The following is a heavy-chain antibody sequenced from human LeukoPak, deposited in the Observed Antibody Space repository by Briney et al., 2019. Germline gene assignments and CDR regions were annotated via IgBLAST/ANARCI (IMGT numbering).Heavy chain of an antibody. CDR2: INHSGST. CDR1: GGSFSGYY. Sequence: SETLSLTCAVYGGSFSGYYWSWIRQPPGRGLEWIGEINHSGSTNYNPSLKSRVTISVDTSKNQFSLKLSSVTAADTAVYYCARDRANHMDVWGKGTTVTISS. J-gene: IGHJ6*03. V-gene: IGHV4-34*01. CDR3: ARDRANHMDV.